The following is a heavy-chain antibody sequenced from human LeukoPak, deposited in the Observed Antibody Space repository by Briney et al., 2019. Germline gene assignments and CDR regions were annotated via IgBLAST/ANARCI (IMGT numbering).Heavy chain of an antibody. CDR2: ISAYNGKT. CDR3: ARYGSGSYYNVFMMDY. J-gene: IGHJ4*02. CDR1: GYTFTSYG. V-gene: IGHV1-18*01. Sequence: ASVKVSCKASGYTFTSYGISWVRQAPGQGLEWMGWISAYNGKTNYAQKLQGRVTMTTDTSTSTAYMELRSLRSDDTAVYYCARYGSGSYYNVFMMDYWGQGTLVTVSS. D-gene: IGHD3-10*01.